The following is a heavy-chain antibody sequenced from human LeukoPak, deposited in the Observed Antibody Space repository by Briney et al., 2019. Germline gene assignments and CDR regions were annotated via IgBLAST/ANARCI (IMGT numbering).Heavy chain of an antibody. V-gene: IGHV3-74*01. CDR2: IKSDGSST. Sequence: GRSLRLSCAASGFTFSNYWMHWVRQAPGEALMWVSRIKSDGSSTTYADSVKGRFTISRDNAKNTLYLQMNSLRAEDTAVYYCSRDSLSSCGGDCYSGLDVWGQGTTVTVSS. D-gene: IGHD2-21*02. J-gene: IGHJ6*02. CDR1: GFTFSNYW. CDR3: SRDSLSSCGGDCYSGLDV.